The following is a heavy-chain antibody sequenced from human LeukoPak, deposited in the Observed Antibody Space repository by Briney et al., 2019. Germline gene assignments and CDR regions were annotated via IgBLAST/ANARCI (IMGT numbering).Heavy chain of an antibody. CDR3: ARLTMVRGASTDY. CDR1: GGSISSGGYY. D-gene: IGHD3-10*01. J-gene: IGHJ4*02. Sequence: TSGTLSLTCTVSGGSISSGGYYWSWIRQHPGKGLEWIGYIYYSGSTYYNPSLKSRVTISVDTSKNQFSLKLSSVTAADTAVYYCARLTMVRGASTDYWGQGTLVTVSS. CDR2: IYYSGST. V-gene: IGHV4-31*03.